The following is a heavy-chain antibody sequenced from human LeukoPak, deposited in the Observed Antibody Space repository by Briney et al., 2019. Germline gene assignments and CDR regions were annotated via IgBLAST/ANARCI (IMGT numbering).Heavy chain of an antibody. CDR2: IYYSGST. D-gene: IGHD5-24*01. Sequence: SETLSLTCTVSGGSISSYYWSWIRQPPGKELEWIGYIYYSGSTNYNPSLKSRVTISVDTSKNQFSLKLSSVTAADTAVYYCARDSSGRDGYNFVLDYWGQGTLVTVSS. CDR3: ARDSSGRDGYNFVLDY. CDR1: GGSISSYY. J-gene: IGHJ4*02. V-gene: IGHV4-59*01.